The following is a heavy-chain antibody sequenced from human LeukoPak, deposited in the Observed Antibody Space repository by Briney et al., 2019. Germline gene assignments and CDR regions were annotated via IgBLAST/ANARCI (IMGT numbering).Heavy chain of an antibody. Sequence: GRSLRLSCAAAGFTFSRYWMNWVRQTPGKGLNWLSRMNGAGSSISDEDSVKGRVTISRDNDKNTLYLQMNNLRAEDTAVYYCARGGDYKNDYWGQGTLVTVSS. CDR1: GFTFSRYW. CDR2: MNGAGSSI. V-gene: IGHV3-74*01. D-gene: IGHD4-17*01. CDR3: ARGGDYKNDY. J-gene: IGHJ4*02.